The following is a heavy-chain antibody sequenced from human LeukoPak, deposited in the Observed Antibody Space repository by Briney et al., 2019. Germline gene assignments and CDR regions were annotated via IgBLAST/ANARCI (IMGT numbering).Heavy chain of an antibody. CDR3: ARDPQYYYNTTDAFDI. J-gene: IGHJ3*02. CDR1: GGSISSSSYY. Sequence: SETLSLTCTVSGGSISSSSYYWGWIRQPPGKGLEWIGSIYYSGSTNYNPSLKSRVTISVDTSKNQFSLKLSSVTAADTAVYYCARDPQYYYNTTDAFDIWGQGTMVTVSS. D-gene: IGHD3-10*01. V-gene: IGHV4-39*07. CDR2: IYYSGST.